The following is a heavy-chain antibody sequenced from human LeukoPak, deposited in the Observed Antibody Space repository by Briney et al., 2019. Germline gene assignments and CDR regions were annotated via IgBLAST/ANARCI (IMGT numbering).Heavy chain of an antibody. CDR3: ARTPPLYCGGGSCYSGTYFDY. D-gene: IGHD2-15*01. Sequence: GGSLRLSCAASGFTFSDYYMSWIRQAPGKGLEWVSYISSSGSTIYYADSVKGRFTISGDNAKNSLYLQMNSLRAEDTAVYYCARTPPLYCGGGSCYSGTYFDYWGQGTLVTVSS. CDR2: ISSSGSTI. V-gene: IGHV3-11*01. J-gene: IGHJ4*02. CDR1: GFTFSDYY.